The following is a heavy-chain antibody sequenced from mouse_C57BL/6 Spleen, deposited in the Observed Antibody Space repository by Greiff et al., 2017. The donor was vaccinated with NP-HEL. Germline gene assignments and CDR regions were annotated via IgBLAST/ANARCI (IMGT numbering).Heavy chain of an antibody. CDR2: IYPGSGNT. CDR3: ARNWDVDY. CDR1: GYTFTDYS. D-gene: IGHD4-1*01. Sequence: QVQLQQSGAELVRPGASVKLSCKASGYTFTDYSINWVKQRPGQGLEWIARIYPGSGNTYYNEKFKGKATLTAEKSSSTAYMQLSSLTSEDSAVYFCARNWDVDYWGQGTTLTVSS. J-gene: IGHJ2*01. V-gene: IGHV1-76*01.